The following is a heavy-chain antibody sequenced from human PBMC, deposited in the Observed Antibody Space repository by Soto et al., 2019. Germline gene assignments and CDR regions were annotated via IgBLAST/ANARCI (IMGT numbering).Heavy chain of an antibody. CDR1: GFTFSSYG. Sequence: GGSLRLSCAASGFTFSSYGMHWVRQAPGKGLEWVAVISYDGSNKYYADSVKGRFTISRDNSKNTLYLQMNSLRAEDTAVYYCAKLECSGGSCYSGRLVDYFYYYMDVWGKGTTVTVSS. J-gene: IGHJ6*03. CDR2: ISYDGSNK. D-gene: IGHD2-15*01. CDR3: AKLECSGGSCYSGRLVDYFYYYMDV. V-gene: IGHV3-30*18.